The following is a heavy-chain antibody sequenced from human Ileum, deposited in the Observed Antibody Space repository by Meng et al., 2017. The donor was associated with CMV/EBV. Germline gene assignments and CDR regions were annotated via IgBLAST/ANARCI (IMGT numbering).Heavy chain of an antibody. D-gene: IGHD2-15*01. Sequence: SCGSISSSNWWTWVRQPPGKGLEWIGEIYQSGGTNYNPSLKSRVTISVDKSKNQFSLSLTSVTAADTAVYYCARDDGLTASGTALDYWGRGTLVTVSS. V-gene: IGHV4-4*02. CDR3: ARDDGLTASGTALDY. CDR2: IYQSGGT. J-gene: IGHJ4*02. CDR1: CGSISSSNW.